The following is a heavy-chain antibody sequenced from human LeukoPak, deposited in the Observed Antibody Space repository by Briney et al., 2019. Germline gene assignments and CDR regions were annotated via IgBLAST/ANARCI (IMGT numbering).Heavy chain of an antibody. V-gene: IGHV4-39*07. Sequence: SETLSLTCTVSGGSISSSSYYWGWIRQPPGKGLERIGSIYYSGSTYYNPSLKSRVTISVDTSKNQFSLKLSSVTAADTAVYYCARDVGSSSWYGVFDYWGQGTLVTVSS. CDR1: GGSISSSSYY. CDR3: ARDVGSSSWYGVFDY. J-gene: IGHJ4*02. D-gene: IGHD6-13*01. CDR2: IYYSGST.